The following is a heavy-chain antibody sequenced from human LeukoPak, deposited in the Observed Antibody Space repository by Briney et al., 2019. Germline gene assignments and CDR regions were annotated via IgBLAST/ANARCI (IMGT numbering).Heavy chain of an antibody. V-gene: IGHV1-24*01. D-gene: IGHD5-24*01. CDR2: FDPEDGET. CDR3: ARDLTMSTIPGAFDI. CDR1: GYTLTELS. J-gene: IGHJ3*02. Sequence: ASVKVFCKVSGYTLTELSMHWVRQAPGKALEWMGGFDPEDGETIYAQKFQGRVTMTEDTSTDTAYMELSSMRSEDTAVFYCARDLTMSTIPGAFDIWGQGTMVTVSS.